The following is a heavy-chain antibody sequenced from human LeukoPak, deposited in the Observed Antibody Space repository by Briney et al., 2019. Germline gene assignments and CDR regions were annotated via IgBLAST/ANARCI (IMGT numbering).Heavy chain of an antibody. CDR2: IYYSGSV. CDR1: GGSISSYY. V-gene: IGHV4-59*01. D-gene: IGHD3-3*01. J-gene: IGHJ4*02. CDR3: ARSGYYDFWSGYYVY. Sequence: RPSETLSLTCSVSGGSISSYYWSWIRQPPGKGLEWIGYIYYSGSVNYNPSLKGRVTMSADASNNQFSLNLTSVTAADTAVYFCARSGYYDFWSGYYVYWGQGTLATVSS.